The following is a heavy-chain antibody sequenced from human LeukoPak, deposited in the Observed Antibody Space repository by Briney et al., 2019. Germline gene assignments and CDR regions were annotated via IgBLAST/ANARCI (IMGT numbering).Heavy chain of an antibody. D-gene: IGHD3-10*01. CDR2: ISYDGSNK. CDR1: GFTFSNYG. V-gene: IGHV3-30*18. Sequence: GGSLRLSCAASGFTFSNYGMHWVRQAPGKGLEWVAVISYDGSNKYYADSVKGRFTISRDNSKNTLYLQMNSLRAEDTAVYYCAKDLRYYYGSGNAFDIWGQGTMVTVSS. J-gene: IGHJ3*02. CDR3: AKDLRYYYGSGNAFDI.